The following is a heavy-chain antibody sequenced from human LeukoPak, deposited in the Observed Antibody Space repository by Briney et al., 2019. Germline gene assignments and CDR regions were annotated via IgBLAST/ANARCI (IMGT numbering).Heavy chain of an antibody. CDR1: GYTFTSYG. J-gene: IGHJ4*02. CDR3: ARERQRSGAYDY. D-gene: IGHD3-3*01. CDR2: ISAYNGNT. Sequence: ASVKVSCKASGYTFTSYGISWVRRAPGQGLEWMGWISAYNGNTNYAQKLQGRVTMTTDTSTSTAYMELRSLRSDDTAAYYCARERQRSGAYDYWGQGTLVTVSS. V-gene: IGHV1-18*01.